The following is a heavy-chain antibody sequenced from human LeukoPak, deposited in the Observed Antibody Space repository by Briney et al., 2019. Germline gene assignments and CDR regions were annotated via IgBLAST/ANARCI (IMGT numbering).Heavy chain of an antibody. Sequence: GGSLRLSCAASGFTFSSYGMHWVRQAPGKGLEGVAFIRYDGSNKYYADSVKGRFTISRDNSKNPLYLQMNSLRAEDTAVYYCAKDMREWELPGEGYFDYWGQGTLVTVSS. CDR1: GFTFSSYG. D-gene: IGHD1-26*01. CDR2: IRYDGSNK. J-gene: IGHJ4*02. V-gene: IGHV3-30*02. CDR3: AKDMREWELPGEGYFDY.